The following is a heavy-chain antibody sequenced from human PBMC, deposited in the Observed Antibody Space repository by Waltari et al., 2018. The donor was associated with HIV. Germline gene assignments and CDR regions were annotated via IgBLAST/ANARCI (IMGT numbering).Heavy chain of an antibody. Sequence: QVQLHQWGAGLLKPSETLSLTCAVYGGSFSGYYWSWIRQPPGKGLQWIGQINNSGSTRFSPSLKSRLSMSVDTSKNQFSLKLTSLTAADTAVYYCARGRDLFTYNISSVVWFDPWGQGTLVTVSS. D-gene: IGHD1-20*01. CDR1: GGSFSGYY. CDR2: INNSGST. CDR3: ARGRDLFTYNISSVVWFDP. J-gene: IGHJ5*02. V-gene: IGHV4-34*01.